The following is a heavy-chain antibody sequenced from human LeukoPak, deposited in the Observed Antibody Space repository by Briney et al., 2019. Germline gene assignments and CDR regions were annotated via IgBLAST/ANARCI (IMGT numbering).Heavy chain of an antibody. CDR1: GGTFSSYA. V-gene: IGHV1-69*13. CDR3: AREAEMYSGSYSSGDAFDI. Sequence: GASVKVSCKASGGTFSSYAISWVRQAPGQGLEWMGGFIPIFGTANYAQKFQGRVTITADESTSTAYMELSSLRSEDTAVYYCAREAEMYSGSYSSGDAFDIWGQGTMVTVSS. CDR2: FIPIFGTA. J-gene: IGHJ3*02. D-gene: IGHD1-26*01.